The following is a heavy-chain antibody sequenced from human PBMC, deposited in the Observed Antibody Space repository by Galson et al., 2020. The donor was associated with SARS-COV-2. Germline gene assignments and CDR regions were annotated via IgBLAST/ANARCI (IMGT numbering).Heavy chain of an antibody. CDR3: ARHGKFRSAYLGFSYGMDV. J-gene: IGHJ6*02. CDR1: GYSFTTYW. D-gene: IGHD3-3*01. Sequence: GESLKISCKASGYSFTTYWIGWVRQMPGKGLEWMGIIYPGDSDTRYSPSFQGQVTVSADKSNNTAYLQWSSLKASDTAKYYCARHGKFRSAYLGFSYGMDVWGQGTTVTVSS. V-gene: IGHV5-51*01. CDR2: IYPGDSDT.